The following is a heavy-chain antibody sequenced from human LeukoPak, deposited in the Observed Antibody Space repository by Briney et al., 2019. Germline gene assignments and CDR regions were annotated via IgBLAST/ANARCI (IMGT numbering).Heavy chain of an antibody. D-gene: IGHD2-15*01. Sequence: PGXSLRLSCAASGFTFSSYAMTWVGQAPGRGLEWVSAVTGTGDSTYYADSVKGRFTISRDNSKNTLYLQMNSLRADDTAVYYCAKKQLYCSGAGCYSADYYYYMDVWGKGTTVTVSS. CDR2: VTGTGDST. CDR3: AKKQLYCSGAGCYSADYYYYMDV. J-gene: IGHJ6*03. CDR1: GFTFSSYA. V-gene: IGHV3-23*01.